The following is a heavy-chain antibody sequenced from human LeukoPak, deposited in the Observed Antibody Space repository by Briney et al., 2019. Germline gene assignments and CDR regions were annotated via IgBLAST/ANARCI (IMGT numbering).Heavy chain of an antibody. V-gene: IGHV4-59*08. Sequence: SETLSLTCTVSGGSMSTYYWTWIRQSPGKGLEWIGNIHHSGSTYYNPSLKSRVTISLDTSKNQLSLKLSSVTAADTAVYYCARVQYYYDSSGYEGDYFDYWGQGTLVTVSS. CDR3: ARVQYYYDSSGYEGDYFDY. J-gene: IGHJ4*02. CDR2: IHHSGST. D-gene: IGHD3-22*01. CDR1: GGSMSTYY.